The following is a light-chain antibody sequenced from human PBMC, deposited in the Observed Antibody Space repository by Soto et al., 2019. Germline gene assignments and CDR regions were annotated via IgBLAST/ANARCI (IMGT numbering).Light chain of an antibody. CDR1: RSNNGNNA. V-gene: IGLV1-36*01. J-gene: IGLJ2*01. CDR2: YDD. Sequence: QSVLTQPPSVSEAPGQRVSISCSGSRSNNGNNAVNWYQQLPGKAPKLLIYYDDLRPSGVSDRFSGSKSGTSASLAISGLQSEDEADYYCAAWDDTLNGPVFGGGTKLTVL. CDR3: AAWDDTLNGPV.